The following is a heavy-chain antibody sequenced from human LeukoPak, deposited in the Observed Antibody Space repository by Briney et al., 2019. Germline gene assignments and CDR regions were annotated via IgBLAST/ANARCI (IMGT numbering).Heavy chain of an antibody. CDR3: TRENRPFCPFAH. CDR1: GGXXXXXXX. J-gene: IGHJ4*02. V-gene: IGHV4-4*02. D-gene: IGHD2/OR15-2a*01. CDR2: ISHGGTT. Sequence: PSGTLSLTCGVSGGXXXXXXXXXXXXXAPXXXLXWXXXISHGGTTNYNXSLRSRVAMSLDRDNNQFSLSLTSVTAADTAVYYXTRENRPFCPFAHWGQGVLVTVSS.